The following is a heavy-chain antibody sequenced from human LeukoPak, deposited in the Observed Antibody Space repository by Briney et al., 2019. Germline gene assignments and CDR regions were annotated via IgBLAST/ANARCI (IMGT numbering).Heavy chain of an antibody. Sequence: GGSLRLSCAASGFTFSSYSMSWVRQAPGKELEWVSSISSSSSYIYYADSVKGRFTISRDNAKNSLYLQMNSLRAEDTAVYYCARGIPLYRGYYYYMDVWGKGTKVTVSS. CDR1: GFTFSSYS. CDR2: ISSSSSYI. D-gene: IGHD2-21*01. CDR3: ARGIPLYRGYYYYMDV. V-gene: IGHV3-21*01. J-gene: IGHJ6*03.